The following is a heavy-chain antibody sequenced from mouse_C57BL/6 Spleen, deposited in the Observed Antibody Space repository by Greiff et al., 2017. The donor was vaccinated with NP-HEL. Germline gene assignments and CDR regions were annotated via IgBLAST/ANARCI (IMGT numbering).Heavy chain of an antibody. CDR1: GYSITSGYY. Sequence: EVQRVESGPGLVKPSQSLSLTCSVTGYSITSGYYWNWIRQFPGNKLEWMGYISYDGSNNYNPSLKNRISITRDTSKNQFFLKLNSVTTEDTATYYCAREGNYYGSSPFDYWGQGTTLTVSS. CDR3: AREGNYYGSSPFDY. J-gene: IGHJ2*01. CDR2: ISYDGSN. V-gene: IGHV3-6*01. D-gene: IGHD1-1*01.